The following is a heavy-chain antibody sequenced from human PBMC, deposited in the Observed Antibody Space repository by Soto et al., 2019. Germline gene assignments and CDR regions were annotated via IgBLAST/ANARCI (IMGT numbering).Heavy chain of an antibody. V-gene: IGHV3-74*01. J-gene: IGHJ4*02. CDR1: GFTFSSYW. CDR2: INSDGGST. D-gene: IGHD3-22*01. Sequence: PGGSLRLSCAASGFTFSSYWMHWVRQAPGKGLVWVSRINSDGGSTTYAESVKGRFTISRDNAKNTLFLQMNSLRAEDTAVYYCARARYYESSGPNVYYFDYWGQGTLVTVSS. CDR3: ARARYYESSGPNVYYFDY.